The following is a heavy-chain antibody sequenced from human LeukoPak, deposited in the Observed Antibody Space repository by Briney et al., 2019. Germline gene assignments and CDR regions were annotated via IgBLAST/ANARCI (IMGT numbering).Heavy chain of an antibody. CDR2: ISGSGGST. Sequence: PGGSLRLSCAASGFTFSSYAMSWVRQAPGKGLEWVSAISGSGGSTYYADSVKGRFTISRDNSKNTLDLQMNSLRAEDTAVYYFSKNWDTNYYESSGNKMPPGGSFDYWGQGTLVTVSS. V-gene: IGHV3-23*01. J-gene: IGHJ4*02. CDR1: GFTFSSYA. CDR3: SKNWDTNYYESSGNKMPPGGSFDY. D-gene: IGHD3-22*01.